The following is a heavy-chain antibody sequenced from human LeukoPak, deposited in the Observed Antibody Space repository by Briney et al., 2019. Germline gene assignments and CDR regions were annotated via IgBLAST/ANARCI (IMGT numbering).Heavy chain of an antibody. V-gene: IGHV3-23*01. CDR3: ARRSGIAVAGAFDY. CDR2: ISGSGDST. J-gene: IGHJ4*02. CDR1: GFALSTYG. Sequence: GGSLRLSCAASGFALSTYGMHWVRQAPGKGLEWVSGISGSGDSTYYADSVKGRFTISRDNSKNTLYLQMNSLRAEDTAVYYCARRSGIAVAGAFDYWGQGTLVTVSS. D-gene: IGHD6-19*01.